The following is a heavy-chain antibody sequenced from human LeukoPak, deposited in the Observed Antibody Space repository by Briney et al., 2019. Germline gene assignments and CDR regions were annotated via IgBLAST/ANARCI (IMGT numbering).Heavy chain of an antibody. CDR3: ARDLYYYDSSGYFPYYGMDV. J-gene: IGHJ6*02. Sequence: ASVKVSCKASGYTFTSYAMNWVRQAPGQGLEWMGWINTNTGNPTYAQGFTGRFVFSLDTSVSTAYLQISSLKAEDTAVYYCARDLYYYDSSGYFPYYGMDVWGQGTTVTVSS. D-gene: IGHD3-22*01. CDR1: GYTFTSYA. CDR2: INTNTGNP. V-gene: IGHV7-4-1*02.